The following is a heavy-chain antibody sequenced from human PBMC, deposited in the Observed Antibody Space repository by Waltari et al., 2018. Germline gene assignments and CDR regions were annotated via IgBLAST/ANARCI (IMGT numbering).Heavy chain of an antibody. CDR1: GGSISSSSYY. CDR3: ARGDSSSWYYFDY. J-gene: IGHJ4*02. CDR2: IYYSGST. Sequence: QLQLQESGPGLVKPSETLSLTCTVSGGSISSSSYYWVWIRQPPGKGLEWIGSIYYSGSTYYNPSLKSRVTISVDTSKNQFSLKLSSVTAADTAVYYCARGDSSSWYYFDYWGQGTLVTVSS. V-gene: IGHV4-39*01. D-gene: IGHD6-13*01.